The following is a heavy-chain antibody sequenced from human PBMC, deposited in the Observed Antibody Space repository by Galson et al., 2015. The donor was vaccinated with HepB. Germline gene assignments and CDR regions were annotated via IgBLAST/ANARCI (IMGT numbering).Heavy chain of an antibody. CDR3: ARDRRRGIAAAGPDY. Sequence: SVKVSCKASGYTFTSYGISWVRQAPGQGLEWMGWISAYNGNTNYAQKLQGRVTMTTDTSTSTAYMELRSLRSDDTAVYYCARDRRRGIAAAGPDYWGQGTLVTVPS. CDR2: ISAYNGNT. J-gene: IGHJ4*02. CDR1: GYTFTSYG. V-gene: IGHV1-18*01. D-gene: IGHD6-13*01.